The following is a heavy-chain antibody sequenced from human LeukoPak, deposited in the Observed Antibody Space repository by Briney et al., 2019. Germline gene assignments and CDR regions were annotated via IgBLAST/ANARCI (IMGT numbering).Heavy chain of an antibody. CDR3: ARTREYSSSWYFPPFDP. CDR1: GYTFTSYY. CDR2: INPNSGRT. V-gene: IGHV1-2*02. Sequence: ASVKVSCKASGYTFTSYYMHWVRQAPGQGLEWMGWINPNSGRTNYAQNFQGRVTMTRDPSISTAYMELNSLTSNDTAVYYCARTREYSSSWYFPPFDPWGQGTLVTVSS. D-gene: IGHD6-13*01. J-gene: IGHJ5*02.